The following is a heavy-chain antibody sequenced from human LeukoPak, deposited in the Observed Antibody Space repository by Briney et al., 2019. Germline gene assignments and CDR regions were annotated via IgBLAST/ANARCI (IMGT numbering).Heavy chain of an antibody. D-gene: IGHD1-26*01. CDR2: IYYSGST. CDR1: GGSISSSSYY. V-gene: IGHV4-61*01. CDR3: ARDHIEWELPHYYYYYGMDV. J-gene: IGHJ6*02. Sequence: SETLSLTCTVSGGSISSSSYYWSWIRQPPGKGLEWIGYIYYSGSTNYNPSLKSRVTISVDTSKNQFSLKLSSVTAADTAVYYCARDHIEWELPHYYYYYGMDVWGQGTAVTVSS.